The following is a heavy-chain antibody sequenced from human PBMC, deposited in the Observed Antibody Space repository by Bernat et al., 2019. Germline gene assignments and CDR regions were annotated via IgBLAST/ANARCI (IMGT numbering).Heavy chain of an antibody. Sequence: QLVESGGGLVQPGGSLRLSCAASAFTFSKYWMSWVRQAPGKGLELVANIKQDVSEKYYVDSVKGRFTISRDNAKNSLYLQMNSLTAEDTAVYYCARYGGSYFDCWGQGTLVTVSS. CDR2: IKQDVSEK. CDR3: ARYGGSYFDC. J-gene: IGHJ4*02. D-gene: IGHD5-12*01. CDR1: AFTFSKYW. V-gene: IGHV3-7*03.